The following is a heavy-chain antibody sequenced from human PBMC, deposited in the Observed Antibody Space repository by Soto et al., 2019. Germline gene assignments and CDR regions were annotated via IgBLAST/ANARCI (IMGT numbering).Heavy chain of an antibody. D-gene: IGHD2-2*03. CDR2: ISSSGSTI. Sequence: QVQLVESGGGLVKPGGSLRLSCAASGFSFSDYYMSWIRQAPRKGLEWVSYISSSGSTIYYADSVKGRFTISRDNAKNSLYLQMNSLRAEDTVVYYCARDLDIVVVSRFDPWGQGTLVTVSS. V-gene: IGHV3-11*01. J-gene: IGHJ5*02. CDR3: ARDLDIVVVSRFDP. CDR1: GFSFSDYY.